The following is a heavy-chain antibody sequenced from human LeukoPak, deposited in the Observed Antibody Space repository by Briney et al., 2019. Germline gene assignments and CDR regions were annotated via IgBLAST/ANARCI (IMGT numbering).Heavy chain of an antibody. J-gene: IGHJ4*02. V-gene: IGHV4-39*01. CDR2: IYYSGST. CDR3: ARHDILTGYY. Sequence: SETLSLTCTVSGGSISSSSYYWGWIRQPPGKGLEWIGSIYYSGSTYYNPSLKSRVTISVDTSKNQFSLKLSSVTAADTAVYYCARHDILTGYYWGQGTLVTVSS. D-gene: IGHD3-9*01. CDR1: GGSISSSSYY.